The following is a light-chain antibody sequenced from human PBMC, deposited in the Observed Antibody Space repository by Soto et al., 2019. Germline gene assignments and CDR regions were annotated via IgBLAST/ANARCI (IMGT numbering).Light chain of an antibody. J-gene: IGKJ1*01. Sequence: DIQMPQSPSTLSASIGDRVTVTCRASQSIVGWVAWYQQKPGKAPKLLIHKASSLESGVPPRFSGSGSGTEFTLTISSLQPDDSATYYCRQSEGTFGQGTKVEIK. CDR3: RQSEGT. CDR2: KAS. V-gene: IGKV1-5*03. CDR1: QSIVGW.